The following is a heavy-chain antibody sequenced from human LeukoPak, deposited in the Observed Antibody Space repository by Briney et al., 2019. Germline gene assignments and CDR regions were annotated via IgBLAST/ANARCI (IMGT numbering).Heavy chain of an antibody. V-gene: IGHV4-34*01. J-gene: IGHJ4*02. CDR1: SGSFSGYY. D-gene: IGHD3-10*01. CDR3: ARNRADGSGTYYQKNPLNFDS. Sequence: PSETLSLTCAVYSGSFSGYYWSWIRQSPGKGLEWIGEINHSGSTNYNPSLKSRITVSVDTSKNQFSLKLRFVTAADTAMYYCARNRADGSGTYYQKNPLNFDSWGQGTLVTVSS. CDR2: INHSGST.